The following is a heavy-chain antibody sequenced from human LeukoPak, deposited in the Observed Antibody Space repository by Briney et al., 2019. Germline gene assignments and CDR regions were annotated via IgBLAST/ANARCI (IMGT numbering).Heavy chain of an antibody. V-gene: IGHV3-11*04. CDR2: ISSSGGTI. J-gene: IGHJ4*02. CDR1: GFTFNDYY. Sequence: GGSLRLSCVASGFTFNDYYMNWIRQAPGKGLEWISYISSSGGTIYYTDSVKGRFTISGDNAKNSLYLQMSSLRGEDTAVYYCATGGWGSWSNSYWGQGTLVTVSS. D-gene: IGHD2/OR15-2a*01. CDR3: ATGGWGSWSNSY.